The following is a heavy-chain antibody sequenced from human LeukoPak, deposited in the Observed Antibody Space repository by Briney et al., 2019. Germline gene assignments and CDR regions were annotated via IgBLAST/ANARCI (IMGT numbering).Heavy chain of an antibody. CDR1: GGTFSSYA. CDR2: IIPIFGTA. V-gene: IGHV1-69*01. Sequence: ASVKVSCKASGGTFSSYAISWVRQAPGQGLEWMGGIIPIFGTANYAQKFQGRVTITADESTSTAYMELSSLRSEDTAVYYCARGGHLRTLGPPPGCYTEYFQHWGQGTLVTVSS. D-gene: IGHD2-2*02. CDR3: ARGGHLRTLGPPPGCYTEYFQH. J-gene: IGHJ1*01.